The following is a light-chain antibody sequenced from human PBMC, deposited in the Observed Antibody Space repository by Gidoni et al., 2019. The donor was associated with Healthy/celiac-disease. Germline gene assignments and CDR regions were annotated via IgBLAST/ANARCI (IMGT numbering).Light chain of an antibody. CDR1: QSVSSY. J-gene: IGKJ1*01. CDR3: QQRSNWLTWT. V-gene: IGKV3-11*01. CDR2: DAS. Sequence: EIVLTQSPATLSLSPGERATLSCSASQSVSSYLAWYQQKPGQAPRLLIYDASNRATGIPARFSGSGSGTDFTLTLSSLEPEDFAVYCCQQRSNWLTWTFXXXTKVEIK.